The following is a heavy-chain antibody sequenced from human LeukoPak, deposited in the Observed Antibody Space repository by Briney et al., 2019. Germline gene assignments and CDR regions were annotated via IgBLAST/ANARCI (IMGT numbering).Heavy chain of an antibody. D-gene: IGHD2-15*01. V-gene: IGHV4-39*07. Sequence: SETLSLTCTVSGGSISSSSYYWGWIRQPPGKGLEWIGSIYYSGSTYYNPSLKSRVTISVDTSKNQFSLKLSSVTAADTAVYYCARGARSGGSRHYYYYYYMDVWGKGTTVTVSS. CDR1: GGSISSSSYY. CDR2: IYYSGST. CDR3: ARGARSGGSRHYYYYYYMDV. J-gene: IGHJ6*03.